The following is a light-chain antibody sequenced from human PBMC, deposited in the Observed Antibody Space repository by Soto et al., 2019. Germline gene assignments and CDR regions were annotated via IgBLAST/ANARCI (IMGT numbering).Light chain of an antibody. J-gene: IGLJ2*01. CDR3: SSYTSSSTLNVV. CDR2: DVS. V-gene: IGLV2-14*01. CDR1: SSDVGGYNY. Sequence: QSALTQPASVSGSPGQSITISCTGTSSDVGGYNYVSWYQQHPCKAPKLMIYDVSNRPSGVSNRFSGSKSGNTASLTISRLQAEEEADYYCSSYTSSSTLNVVFGGGTKLTVL.